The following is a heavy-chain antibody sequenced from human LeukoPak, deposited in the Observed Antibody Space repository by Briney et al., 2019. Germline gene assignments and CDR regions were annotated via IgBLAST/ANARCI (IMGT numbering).Heavy chain of an antibody. D-gene: IGHD3-10*01. CDR2: ISYDGSNK. CDR1: GFTFSSYG. J-gene: IGHJ6*02. V-gene: IGHV3-30*18. Sequence: GGSLRLSCAASGFTFSSYGMHWVRQAPGKGLEWVAVISYDGSNKYYADSVKGRFTISRDNSKNTLYLQMNSLRAEDTAVYYCAKDSMVRGVIIVPYYYYYGMDVWGQGTTVTVSS. CDR3: AKDSMVRGVIIVPYYYYYGMDV.